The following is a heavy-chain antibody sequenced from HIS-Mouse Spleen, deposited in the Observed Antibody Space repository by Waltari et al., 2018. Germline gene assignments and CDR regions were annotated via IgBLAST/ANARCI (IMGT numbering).Heavy chain of an antibody. J-gene: IGHJ2*01. CDR1: GGPISSSSYY. D-gene: IGHD6-13*01. CDR3: AREIPYSSSWYDWYFDL. CDR2: IYYSGST. Sequence: QLQLQASGPGLVKPSETLSLTCTVSGGPISSSSYYWGWISQPPGKGLEWIGSIYYSGSTYYNPSLKSRVTISVDTSKNQFSLKLSSVTAADTAVYYCAREIPYSSSWYDWYFDLWGRGTLVTVSS. V-gene: IGHV4-39*07.